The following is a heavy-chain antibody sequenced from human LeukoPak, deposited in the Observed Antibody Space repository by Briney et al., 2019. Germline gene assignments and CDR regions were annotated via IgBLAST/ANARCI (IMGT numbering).Heavy chain of an antibody. CDR3: VKGVPYGSGSYYNPNYYYYMDV. V-gene: IGHV3-43*02. Sequence: QPGGSLRLSCAASGFTFDTYAMYWVRQAPGKGLEWVSLISGNGGSTYYADSVKGRFTISRDNSKNSLSLQMNSLRTEDTALHYCVKGVPYGSGSYYNPNYYYYMDVWGKGTTVTVSS. CDR1: GFTFDTYA. D-gene: IGHD3-10*01. CDR2: ISGNGGST. J-gene: IGHJ6*03.